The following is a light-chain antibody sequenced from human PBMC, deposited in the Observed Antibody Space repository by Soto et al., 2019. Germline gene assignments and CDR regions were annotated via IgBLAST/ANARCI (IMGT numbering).Light chain of an antibody. V-gene: IGKV4-1*01. Sequence: DIVMTQSPDSLAVSLGERATINCNSIQSGLYSSNNKNYLAWYQQKPGQPPKLLIDWASTRESRVPARLSGSGSWTDCTLTISSLPAEDVAVYYCHHYYSNVCTFGPGTKVDIK. CDR1: QSGLYSSNNKNY. CDR3: HHYYSNVCT. J-gene: IGKJ3*01. CDR2: WAS.